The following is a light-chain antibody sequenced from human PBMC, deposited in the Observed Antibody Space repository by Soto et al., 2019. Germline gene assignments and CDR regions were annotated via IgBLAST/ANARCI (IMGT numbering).Light chain of an antibody. CDR1: QSISSY. CDR3: QQCDTSPWT. V-gene: IGKV3-20*01. Sequence: EIVLTQSPDTLSLSPGERATLSCRASQSISSYLAWYQQKPGQAPRLLIYGASSRATGIPDRFSGSGSGTDFTLAISRLEPGDSAVYFCQQCDTSPWTLGQWTKVEIK. CDR2: GAS. J-gene: IGKJ1*01.